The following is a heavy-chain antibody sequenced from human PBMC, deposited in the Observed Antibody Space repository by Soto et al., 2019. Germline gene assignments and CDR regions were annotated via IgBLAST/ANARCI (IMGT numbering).Heavy chain of an antibody. J-gene: IGHJ1*01. D-gene: IGHD3-9*01. CDR1: EFTFSSYA. Sequence: EVQLLESGGGLVQPGGSLKLSCAASEFTFSSYAMSWVRQAPGKGLEWVSGISGTGRVTNYAESVKGRFTISRDNPKNTLYLQMNSLRAEDTAVYYCAKDVHYDIVTGIEYFHHWGQVTLVTVSS. CDR2: ISGTGRVT. V-gene: IGHV3-23*01. CDR3: AKDVHYDIVTGIEYFHH.